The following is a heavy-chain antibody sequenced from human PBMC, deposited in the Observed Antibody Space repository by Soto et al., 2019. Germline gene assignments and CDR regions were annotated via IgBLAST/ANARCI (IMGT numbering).Heavy chain of an antibody. CDR2: RNPNSGNT. CDR1: GYTFTSYD. V-gene: IGHV1-8*01. Sequence: QVQLVQSGAEVKKPGASVKVSCKASGYTFTSYDINWVRQATGQGLEWMGWRNPNSGNTGYAQKFQGRVTMTRNPSISTAYMELSSLRSEDTAVYYCARGLTIFGVVMTYYYGMDVWGQGTTVTVSS. CDR3: ARGLTIFGVVMTYYYGMDV. J-gene: IGHJ6*02. D-gene: IGHD3-3*01.